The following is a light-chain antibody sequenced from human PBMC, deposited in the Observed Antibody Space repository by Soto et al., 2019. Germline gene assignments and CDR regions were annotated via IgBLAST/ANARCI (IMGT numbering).Light chain of an antibody. V-gene: IGLV2-14*01. J-gene: IGLJ1*01. CDR2: EVD. Sequence: HSVLTQPASVSGSPGQSISISCTGSSSDVGAYNYVAWHQQQPGKAPKLLIYEVDNRPSGISHRFSGSKSGNTASLTISGLQAEDEADYYCSSYTSSSTYVFGTGTKVTVL. CDR3: SSYTSSSTYV. CDR1: SSDVGAYNY.